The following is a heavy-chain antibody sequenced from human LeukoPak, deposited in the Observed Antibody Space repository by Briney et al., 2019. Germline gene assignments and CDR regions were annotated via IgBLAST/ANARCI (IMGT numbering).Heavy chain of an antibody. CDR1: GFTFSSYS. CDR3: ARDRTYDSSGYYAY. Sequence: GGSLRLSCAASGFTFSSYSMNWVRQAPGKGLEWVSSISSSSSYIYYADSVKGRFTISRDNAKNSLYLQMNSPRAEDTAVYYCARDRTYDSSGYYAYWGQGTLVTVSS. J-gene: IGHJ4*02. V-gene: IGHV3-21*01. CDR2: ISSSSSYI. D-gene: IGHD3-22*01.